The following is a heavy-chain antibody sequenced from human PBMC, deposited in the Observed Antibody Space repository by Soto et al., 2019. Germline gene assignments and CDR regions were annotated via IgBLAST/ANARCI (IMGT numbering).Heavy chain of an antibody. J-gene: IGHJ5*02. D-gene: IGHD2-2*01. V-gene: IGHV1-18*01. CDR2: ISAYNGNT. Sequence: QVQLVQSGAEVKKPGASVKVSCKASGYTFTSYGISWVRQAPGQGLEWMGWISAYNGNTNYAQKLQGRVTMTTDTSTSTAYMELRSLRSDDTAVYYCARKEGYCSSTSGYGRDNWFDPWGQGTLVTVSS. CDR1: GYTFTSYG. CDR3: ARKEGYCSSTSGYGRDNWFDP.